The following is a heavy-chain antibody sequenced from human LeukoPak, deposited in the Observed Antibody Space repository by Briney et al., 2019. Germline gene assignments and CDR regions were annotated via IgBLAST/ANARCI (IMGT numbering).Heavy chain of an antibody. CDR1: GDSVSSNRAS. CDR2: TYYRSKWYN. CDR3: SRSDGASDFDF. D-gene: IGHD5-24*01. V-gene: IGHV6-1*01. Sequence: SQTLSLTCAISGDSVSSNRASWTWIRQSPSRGLEWLGRTYYRSKWYNDYAVSLKSRISINPDTSKNQFSLQLNSVTPEDTAVYYCSRSDGASDFDFWGQGTLVTVSS. J-gene: IGHJ4*02.